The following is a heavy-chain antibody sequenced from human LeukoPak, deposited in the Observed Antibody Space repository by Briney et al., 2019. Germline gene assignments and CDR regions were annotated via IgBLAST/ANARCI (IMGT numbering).Heavy chain of an antibody. D-gene: IGHD2-2*01. CDR3: ARDPGYCSSTSCYGYFDY. CDR1: GFTFSESW. J-gene: IGHJ4*02. Sequence: GGSLRLSCAASGFTFSESWMTWVRQVPGQGLEWVAHINHEGGAIQYVDSVKGRFTISRVNAKGSVFLQMNSLRAEDTAVYYCARDPGYCSSTSCYGYFDYWGQGTLVTVSS. V-gene: IGHV3-7*01. CDR2: INHEGGAI.